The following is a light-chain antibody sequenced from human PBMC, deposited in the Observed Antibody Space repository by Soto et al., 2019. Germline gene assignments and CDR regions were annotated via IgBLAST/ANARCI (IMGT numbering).Light chain of an antibody. CDR2: GAS. V-gene: IGKV3-20*01. CDR3: QQYGRSPPYT. J-gene: IGKJ2*01. Sequence: EIVLTQSPGTLSLSPGERATLSCRASQSVSGSSLAWYQQKPGQAPSLLIYGASSRATGIPDRFSGSGSGTDFTLTISRLEPEDFAVYYCQQYGRSPPYTFGQGTKLEIK. CDR1: QSVSGSS.